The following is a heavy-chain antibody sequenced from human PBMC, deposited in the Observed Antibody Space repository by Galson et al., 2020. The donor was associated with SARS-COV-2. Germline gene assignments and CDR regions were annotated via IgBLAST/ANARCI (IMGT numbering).Heavy chain of an antibody. D-gene: IGHD3-3*01. J-gene: IGHJ4*02. CDR3: ARGPWSGYLSYYFDY. CDR2: INAGNGNT. V-gene: IGHV1-3*01. Sequence: ASVKVSCKASGYTFTSYAMHWVRQAPGQRLEWMGWINAGNGNTKYSQKFQGRVTITRDTSASTAYMELSSLRSEDTAVYYCARGPWSGYLSYYFDYWGQGTLVTVSS. CDR1: GYTFTSYA.